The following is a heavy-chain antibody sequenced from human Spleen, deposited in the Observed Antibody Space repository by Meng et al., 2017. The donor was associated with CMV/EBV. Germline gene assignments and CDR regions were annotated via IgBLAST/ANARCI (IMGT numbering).Heavy chain of an antibody. Sequence: GGSLNSSMWWTWVRQPPGKGLEWVGEIDHSGKSNSNPSLKSRLTLSLDTSNNHLSLRLTSVTAEDTAIYYCARVREHTSLGNYWFDPWGQGTLVTVSS. CDR1: GGSLNSSMW. J-gene: IGHJ5*02. CDR3: ARVREHTSLGNYWFDP. V-gene: IGHV4-4*02. D-gene: IGHD3-16*01. CDR2: IDHSGKS.